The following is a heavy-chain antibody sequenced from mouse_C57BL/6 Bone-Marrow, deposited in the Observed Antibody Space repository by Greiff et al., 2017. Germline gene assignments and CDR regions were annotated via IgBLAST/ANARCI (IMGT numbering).Heavy chain of an antibody. CDR1: GFTFSDYG. Sequence: EVKLVESGGGLVKPGGSLKLSCAASGFTFSDYGMHWVRQAPEKGLEWVAYISSGSSTIYYADTVKGRFTIPRDNAKNTLYLQMTSLRSEDTTMYYCARPYYGSSPWWYFDVWGTGTTVTVSS. CDR3: ARPYYGSSPWWYFDV. J-gene: IGHJ1*03. D-gene: IGHD1-1*01. V-gene: IGHV5-17*01. CDR2: ISSGSSTI.